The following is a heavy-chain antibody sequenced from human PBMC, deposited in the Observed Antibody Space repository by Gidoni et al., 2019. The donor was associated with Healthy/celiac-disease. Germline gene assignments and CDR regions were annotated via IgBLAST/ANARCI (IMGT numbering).Heavy chain of an antibody. CDR2: INHSGST. J-gene: IGHJ4*02. CDR3: ARATLTYYDYVWGSYGVDY. CDR1: GGSFSGYY. V-gene: IGHV4-34*01. Sequence: QVQLQQWGAGLLKPSETLSLTCAVYGGSFSGYYWSWIRQPPGKGLEWIGEINHSGSTNYNPSLKSRVTISVDTSKNQFSLKLSSVTAADTAVYYCARATLTYYDYVWGSYGVDYWGQGTLVTVSS. D-gene: IGHD3-16*01.